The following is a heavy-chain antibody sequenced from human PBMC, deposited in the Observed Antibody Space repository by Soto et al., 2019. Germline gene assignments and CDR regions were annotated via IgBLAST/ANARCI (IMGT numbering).Heavy chain of an antibody. CDR2: IYYSGST. CDR3: ARHSNRNAYYDFWSGYYDAFDI. J-gene: IGHJ3*02. D-gene: IGHD3-3*01. CDR1: GGSISSYY. Sequence: SETLSLTCTVSGGSISSYYWSWIRQPPGKGLEWIGYIYYSGSTNYNPSLKSRVTISVDTSKNQFSLKLSSVTAADTAVYYCARHSNRNAYYDFWSGYYDAFDIWGQGTMVTVSS. V-gene: IGHV4-59*08.